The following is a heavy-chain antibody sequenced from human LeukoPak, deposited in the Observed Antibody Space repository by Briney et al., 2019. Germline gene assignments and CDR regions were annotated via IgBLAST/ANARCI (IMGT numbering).Heavy chain of an antibody. CDR1: GFTFSSYA. Sequence: GGSLRLSCSASGFTFSSYAMHWVRQAPGKGLEYVSAISSNGGSTYYADSVKGRFTISRDNSKNTLYLQMSSLRAEDTAVYYCALAQLKGEYYFDYWCQGTVVTVSA. CDR3: ALAQLKGEYYFDY. J-gene: IGHJ4*02. V-gene: IGHV3-64D*06. D-gene: IGHD3-16*01. CDR2: ISSNGGST.